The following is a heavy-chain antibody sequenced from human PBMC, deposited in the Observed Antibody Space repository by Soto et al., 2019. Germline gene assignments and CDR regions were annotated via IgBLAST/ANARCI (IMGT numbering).Heavy chain of an antibody. J-gene: IGHJ5*02. Sequence: GGSLKLSCAASGFMFSSHAMNWVRQATGKGLERGSYIGTSSSFTDYADSVRGRFTVSRDDAQNLLYLQMNSVRTEDAAVYYYSSDMWTYSATWESNHWGQGILVTVSS. CDR1: GFMFSSHA. D-gene: IGHD1-26*01. CDR2: IGTSSSFT. CDR3: SSDMWTYSATWESNH. V-gene: IGHV3-21*05.